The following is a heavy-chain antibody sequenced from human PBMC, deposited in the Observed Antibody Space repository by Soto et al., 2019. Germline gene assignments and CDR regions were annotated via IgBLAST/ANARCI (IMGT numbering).Heavy chain of an antibody. J-gene: IGHJ4*02. CDR2: IYYSGST. Sequence: SETLSLTCTVSGGSISSSIYYGVWIRQPPGKGLEWIGSIYYSGSTYYNPSLKSRVTISVDTSKNQFSLKLSSVTAADTAVYYCARLGSPFVYWGQGTLVTVSS. V-gene: IGHV4-39*01. D-gene: IGHD6-13*01. CDR1: GGSISSSIYY. CDR3: ARLGSPFVY.